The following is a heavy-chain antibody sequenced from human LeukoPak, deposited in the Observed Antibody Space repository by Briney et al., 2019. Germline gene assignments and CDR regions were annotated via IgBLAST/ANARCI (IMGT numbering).Heavy chain of an antibody. CDR2: ISSSSYI. CDR3: ARDYCSGGSCYSGFDP. CDR1: GFTFSSYS. V-gene: IGHV3-21*01. D-gene: IGHD2-15*01. J-gene: IGHJ5*02. Sequence: PGGSLRLSCAASGFTFSSYSMNWVRQAPGKGLEWVSSISSSSYIYYADSVKGRFTISRDNAKNSLYLQMNSLRAEDTAVYYCARDYCSGGSCYSGFDPWGQGTLVTASS.